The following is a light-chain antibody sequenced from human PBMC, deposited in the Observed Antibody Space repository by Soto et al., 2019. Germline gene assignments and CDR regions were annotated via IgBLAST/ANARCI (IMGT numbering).Light chain of an antibody. Sequence: QSVLTQPASVSGSLGQSITISCTGTSSDIGAYNHVSWYQQHPGRAPKLMIYDVSNRPSGVSNRFSGSKSGNTASLTISGLQAEDGADYYCSSYTSTRTLYVFGIGTKVTVL. V-gene: IGLV2-14*01. CDR3: SSYTSTRTLYV. J-gene: IGLJ1*01. CDR2: DVS. CDR1: SSDIGAYNH.